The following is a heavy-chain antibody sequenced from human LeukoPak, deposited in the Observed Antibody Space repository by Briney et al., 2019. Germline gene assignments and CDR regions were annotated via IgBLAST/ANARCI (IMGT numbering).Heavy chain of an antibody. Sequence: PEGSLRLSCEASGFIFSSYAMSWVRQAPGKGLEWVSGISGSGDSTDYANSVKGRFTISRDNSKNTLYLQLNSLRAEDTAVYFCAKGRGSANSGSNYWGQGTLVTVSS. CDR2: ISGSGDST. J-gene: IGHJ4*02. D-gene: IGHD1-26*01. CDR3: AKGRGSANSGSNY. CDR1: GFIFSSYA. V-gene: IGHV3-23*01.